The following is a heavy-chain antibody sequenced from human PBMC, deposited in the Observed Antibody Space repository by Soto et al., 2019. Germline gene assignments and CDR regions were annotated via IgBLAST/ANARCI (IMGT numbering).Heavy chain of an antibody. CDR2: ISWNSGSI. Sequence: EVQLVESGGGLVQPGRSLRLSCAASGFTFDDYAMHWVRQAPGKGLEWVSGISWNSGSIGYADSVKGRFTISRDNAKNSLYLQMNSLRAEDTALYYCTKDIVKVGYCSSTSCYTSYYYYGMDVWGQGTTVTVSS. V-gene: IGHV3-9*01. CDR1: GFTFDDYA. D-gene: IGHD2-2*02. J-gene: IGHJ6*02. CDR3: TKDIVKVGYCSSTSCYTSYYYYGMDV.